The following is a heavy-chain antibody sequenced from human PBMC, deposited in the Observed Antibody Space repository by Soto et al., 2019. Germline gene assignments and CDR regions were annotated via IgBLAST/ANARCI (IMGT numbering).Heavy chain of an antibody. V-gene: IGHV1-69*06. Sequence: QVQLVQSGAEVKKPGSSVKVSCKASGGTFSSYAISWVRQAPGQGLEWMGGIIPIFGTANYAQKFQGRVTITADKSTSTAYMELSSLRSEDTAVYYCARRGTTTVTTRPYSYGMDVWGQGTTVTVSS. J-gene: IGHJ6*02. CDR1: GGTFSSYA. CDR2: IIPIFGTA. CDR3: ARRGTTTVTTRPYSYGMDV. D-gene: IGHD4-17*01.